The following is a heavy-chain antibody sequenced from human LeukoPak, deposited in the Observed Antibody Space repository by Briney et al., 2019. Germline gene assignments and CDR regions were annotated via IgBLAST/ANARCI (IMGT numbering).Heavy chain of an antibody. CDR1: GFTFSNAW. CDR2: IKSKTDGGTT. CDR3: TTRVDIVATIKEY. J-gene: IGHJ4*02. Sequence: GGSLRLSCAASGFTFSNAWMSWVRQAPGKGLEWAGRIKSKTDGGTTDYAAPVKGRFTISRDDSKNTLYLQMNSLKTEDTAVYYCTTRVDIVATIKEYWGQGTLVTVSS. V-gene: IGHV3-15*01. D-gene: IGHD5-12*01.